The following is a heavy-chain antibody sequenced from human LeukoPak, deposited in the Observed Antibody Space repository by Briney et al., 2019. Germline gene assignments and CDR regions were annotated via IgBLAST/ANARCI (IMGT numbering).Heavy chain of an antibody. D-gene: IGHD2/OR15-2a*01. CDR3: ARDHALWSNCFDY. CDR1: GYSFTDYG. V-gene: IGHV1-18*01. J-gene: IGHJ4*02. Sequence: GASVQVSCKASGYSFTDYGITWVRQAPGQGLEWMGWISGRNGNTNYSQRLQGRVTMTTDTSTSTAYMELRGLTSDDTAVYYCARDHALWSNCFDYWGQGTLVTVSS. CDR2: ISGRNGNT.